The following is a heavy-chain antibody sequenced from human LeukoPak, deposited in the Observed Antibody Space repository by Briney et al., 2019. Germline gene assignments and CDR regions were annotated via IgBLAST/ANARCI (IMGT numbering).Heavy chain of an antibody. J-gene: IGHJ4*02. CDR1: GGTFSSYA. D-gene: IGHD4-17*01. CDR2: IIPIFGIA. Sequence: SVKVSCKASGGTFSSYAISWVRQAPGQGLEWMGRIIPIFGIANYAQKFQGRVTITADKSTSTAYMELSSLRSEDTAVYYCARSLNDYGLFDYWGQGTLVTVSS. V-gene: IGHV1-69*04. CDR3: ARSLNDYGLFDY.